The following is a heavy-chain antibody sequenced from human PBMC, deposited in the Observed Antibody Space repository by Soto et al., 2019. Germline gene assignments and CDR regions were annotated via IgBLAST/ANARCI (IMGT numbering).Heavy chain of an antibody. CDR3: ATQYDYVWGTYGDY. CDR2: VSYDGRKK. Sequence: QVQLVESGGGVVQPGRSLKLSCEGSGFTFSSYGIHWVRQAPGKGLEWVAVVSYDGRKKYYADSVKGRFTISRDNSKNTMYLQMNSLRAEDTAVYYCATQYDYVWGTYGDYWGQGALVTVSS. J-gene: IGHJ4*02. CDR1: GFTFSSYG. D-gene: IGHD3-16*01. V-gene: IGHV3-30*03.